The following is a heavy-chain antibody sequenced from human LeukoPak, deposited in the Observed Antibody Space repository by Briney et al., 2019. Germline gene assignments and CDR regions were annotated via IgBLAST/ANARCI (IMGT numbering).Heavy chain of an antibody. J-gene: IGHJ5*02. CDR3: ARGRSGYYGSGSYRSNWFDP. D-gene: IGHD3-10*01. CDR2: IYDGGST. CDR1: GGSVNSYY. Sequence: SETLSLTCTVSGGSVNSYYLSWIRQPAEKTLEWIGRIYDGGSTNYNPSLKSRVTISVDTSKNQFSLKLSSVTAADTAVYYCARGRSGYYGSGSYRSNWFDPWGQGTLVTVSS. V-gene: IGHV4-4*07.